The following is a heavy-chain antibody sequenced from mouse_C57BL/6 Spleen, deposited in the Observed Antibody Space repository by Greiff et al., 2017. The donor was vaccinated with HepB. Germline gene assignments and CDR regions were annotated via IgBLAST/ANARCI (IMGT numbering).Heavy chain of an antibody. J-gene: IGHJ3*01. CDR1: GYTFTSYW. D-gene: IGHD2-3*01. CDR3: AREDGYYLAY. Sequence: VQLQQPGAELVKPGASVKMSCKASGYTFTSYWITWVKQRPGQGLEWIGDIYPGSGSTNYNEKFKSKATLTVDPSSSTAYMQLSSLTSEDSAVYYCAREDGYYLAYWGQGTLVTVSA. CDR2: IYPGSGST. V-gene: IGHV1-55*01.